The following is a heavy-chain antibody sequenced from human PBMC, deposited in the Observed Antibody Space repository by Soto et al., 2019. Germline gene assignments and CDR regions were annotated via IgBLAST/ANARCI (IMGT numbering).Heavy chain of an antibody. J-gene: IGHJ1*01. Sequence: GGSLRLSCVASGFTLSNYGMHWVRQAPGKGLEWIALIWYEGTTKYSTDSMKGRFSISRDQSKSTLYLQVNSLRAEDTAVYYCARGRVAVAANAEYFQHWGQGTLVTVSS. V-gene: IGHV3-33*01. CDR1: GFTLSNYG. D-gene: IGHD6-19*01. CDR2: IWYEGTTK. CDR3: ARGRVAVAANAEYFQH.